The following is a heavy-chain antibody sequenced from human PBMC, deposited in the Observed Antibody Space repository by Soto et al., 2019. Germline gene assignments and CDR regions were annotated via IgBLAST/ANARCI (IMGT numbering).Heavy chain of an antibody. CDR2: ISAYNGNT. Sequence: ASVKVSCKASGYTFTSYGISWVRQAPGQGLEWMGWISAYNGNTNYAQKLQGRVTMTTDTSTSTAYMELRSLRSGDTAVYYCARDWDSSGWYGWFDPWGQGTLVTVSS. D-gene: IGHD6-19*01. J-gene: IGHJ5*02. V-gene: IGHV1-18*01. CDR3: ARDWDSSGWYGWFDP. CDR1: GYTFTSYG.